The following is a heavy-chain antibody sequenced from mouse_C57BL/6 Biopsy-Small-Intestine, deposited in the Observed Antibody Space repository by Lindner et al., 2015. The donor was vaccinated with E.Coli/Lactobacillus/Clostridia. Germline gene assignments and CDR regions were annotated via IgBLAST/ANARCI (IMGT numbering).Heavy chain of an antibody. Sequence: VQLQESGAELVRPGASVTLSCKASGYKFTDYEMHWVKQIPVLGLEWIGAIDPETDGTAYNQIFKDKAKLTADKSSSTAYMELRGLTSEDSAVYYCANQAFTYWGQGTLVTVSA. CDR2: IDPETDGT. CDR3: ANQAFTY. CDR1: GYKFTDYE. D-gene: IGHD3-2*02. V-gene: IGHV1-15*01. J-gene: IGHJ3*01.